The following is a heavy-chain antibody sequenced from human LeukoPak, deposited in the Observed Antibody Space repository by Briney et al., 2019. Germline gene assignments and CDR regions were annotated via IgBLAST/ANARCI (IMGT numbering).Heavy chain of an antibody. V-gene: IGHV3-21*01. D-gene: IGHD6-19*01. CDR3: ARESSSGWYFSYFDY. CDR1: GFTFSSYG. Sequence: GGSLRLSCAASGFTFSSYGMNWVRQAPGKGLEWVSSISSSSSYIYYADSVKGRFTISRDNAKNSLYLQMNSLRAEDTAVYYCARESSSGWYFSYFDYWGQGTLVTVSS. J-gene: IGHJ4*02. CDR2: ISSSSSYI.